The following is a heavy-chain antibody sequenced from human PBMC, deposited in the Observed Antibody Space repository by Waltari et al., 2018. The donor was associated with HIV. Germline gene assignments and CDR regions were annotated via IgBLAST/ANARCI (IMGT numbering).Heavy chain of an antibody. CDR2: MYYSGST. V-gene: IGHV4-39*01. Sequence: QLQLQESGPGLVKPSETLSLTCTVSVGSMSSNTYYWAWIRQPPGKGLEWIGSMYYSGSTFHNPSLKSRITISLDKSKNQFSLNLSSVTAADTAVYYCARQGNYMVRGVIIPSWFDPWGQGTLVTVSS. D-gene: IGHD3-10*01. CDR1: VGSMSSNTYY. CDR3: ARQGNYMVRGVIIPSWFDP. J-gene: IGHJ5*02.